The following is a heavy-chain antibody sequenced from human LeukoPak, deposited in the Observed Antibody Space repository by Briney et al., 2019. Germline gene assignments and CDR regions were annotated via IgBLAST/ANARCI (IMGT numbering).Heavy chain of an antibody. CDR1: GFTFSNFG. CDR2: ISYDGSNK. V-gene: IGHV3-30*18. Sequence: GGSLRLSCGASGFTFSNFGMNWVRQAPGKGLEWVAVISYDGSNKYYADSVKGRFTISRDNSKNTLYLQMNSLRAEDTAAYYCAKVVRSSWYFFDYWGQGTLVTVSS. J-gene: IGHJ4*02. D-gene: IGHD6-13*01. CDR3: AKVVRSSWYFFDY.